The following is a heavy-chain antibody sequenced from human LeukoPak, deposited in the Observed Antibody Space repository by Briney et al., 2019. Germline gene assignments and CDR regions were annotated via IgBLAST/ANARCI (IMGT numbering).Heavy chain of an antibody. D-gene: IGHD1-26*01. V-gene: IGHV3-30*02. Sequence: GGSLRLSCAASGFTFSSYGMHWVRQAPGKGLERVAFIRYDGSNKYYADSVKGRFTISRDNSKNTLYLQMSSLRAEDTAVYYCARSGGSRRGWFDPWGQGTLVTVSS. J-gene: IGHJ5*02. CDR1: GFTFSSYG. CDR3: ARSGGSRRGWFDP. CDR2: IRYDGSNK.